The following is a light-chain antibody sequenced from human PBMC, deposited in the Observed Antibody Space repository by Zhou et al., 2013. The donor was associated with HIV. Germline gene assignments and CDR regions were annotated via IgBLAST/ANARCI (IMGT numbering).Light chain of an antibody. V-gene: IGKV1-39*01. CDR1: QGIGSY. CDR3: QQSYSTPWT. J-gene: IGKJ1*01. CDR2: AAS. Sequence: DIQMTQSPSSLSASVGDRVTITCRASQGIGSYLNWYQQKPGKAPKLLIYAASSLQSGVPSRFSGSGSGTDFTLTISSLQPEDFATYYCQQSYSTPWTFGQGTKVEIK.